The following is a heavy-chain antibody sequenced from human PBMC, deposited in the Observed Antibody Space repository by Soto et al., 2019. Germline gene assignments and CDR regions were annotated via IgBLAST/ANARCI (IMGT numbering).Heavy chain of an antibody. Sequence: EVQLVESGGGLVQPGRSLRLSCAASGFTFDDYAMHWVRQAPGKGLEWVSGISWNSGSIGYADSVKGRFTISRDNAKNXLXXQMNSLRAEDTALYYCAKDPSQYQLLLSGGFWFAPWGQGTLVTVSS. J-gene: IGHJ5*02. CDR3: AKDPSQYQLLLSGGFWFAP. D-gene: IGHD2-2*01. V-gene: IGHV3-9*01. CDR1: GFTFDDYA. CDR2: ISWNSGSI.